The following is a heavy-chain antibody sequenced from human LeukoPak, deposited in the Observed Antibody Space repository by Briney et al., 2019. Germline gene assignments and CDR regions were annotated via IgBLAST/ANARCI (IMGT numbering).Heavy chain of an antibody. CDR1: VYTFTHYS. J-gene: IGHJ4*02. V-gene: IGHV1-18*01. Sequence: ASVTVSCLTSVYTFTHYSIRWVRQAPGRGVAGMGWSSAYNGNTDYAQKLQGRVTMTTHPSTSPAYMELRSLRSDETAVYYCARDLPTYTGYEGHDYWGPGTLVTVSS. D-gene: IGHD5-12*01. CDR2: SSAYNGNT. CDR3: ARDLPTYTGYEGHDY.